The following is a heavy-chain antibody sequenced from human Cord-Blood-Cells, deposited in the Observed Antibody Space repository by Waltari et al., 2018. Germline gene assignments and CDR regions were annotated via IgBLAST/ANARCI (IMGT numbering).Heavy chain of an antibody. Sequence: QLQLQESGPGLVKPSETLSLTCTVSGGSISSSSYYWGWIRQPPGKGLEWIGSIYYSGGTYYNPALKGRGSISVDPSKNQFSLKLSSVTAADTAVYYWARPKGTGGLNWYFDLWGRGTLVTVSS. D-gene: IGHD3-10*01. V-gene: IGHV4-39*07. J-gene: IGHJ2*01. CDR2: IYYSGGT. CDR3: ARPKGTGGLNWYFDL. CDR1: GGSISSSSYY.